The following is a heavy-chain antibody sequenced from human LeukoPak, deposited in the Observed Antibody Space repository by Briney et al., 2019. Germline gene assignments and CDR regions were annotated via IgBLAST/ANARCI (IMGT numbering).Heavy chain of an antibody. J-gene: IGHJ3*02. CDR2: IGTSGSYI. CDR3: ARDRAIDIRAYDI. Sequence: GGSLRLSCAASGFAFSGDNMNWVRQAPGKGLEWVSFIGTSGSYIKYADSVKGRFTISRDNAKNSLYLQMISLSAEDTAMYFCARDRAIDIRAYDIWGQGTMVTVSS. D-gene: IGHD5-12*01. CDR1: GFAFSGDN. V-gene: IGHV3-21*01.